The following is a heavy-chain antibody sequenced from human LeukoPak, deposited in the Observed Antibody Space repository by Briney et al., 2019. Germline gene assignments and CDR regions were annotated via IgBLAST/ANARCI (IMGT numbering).Heavy chain of an antibody. CDR2: ISGSGIVT. CDR3: AREALEYYDILTGKVNYYYYGMDV. D-gene: IGHD3-9*01. V-gene: IGHV3-23*01. CDR1: GFTFAKFA. J-gene: IGHJ6*02. Sequence: GGSLRLSCAISGFTFAKFAMSWVRQAPGKGLEWVSTISGSGIVTYYADSVKGRFTISRDNSKNTLYLQMNSLRAEDTAVYYCAREALEYYDILTGKVNYYYYGMDVWGQGTTVTVSS.